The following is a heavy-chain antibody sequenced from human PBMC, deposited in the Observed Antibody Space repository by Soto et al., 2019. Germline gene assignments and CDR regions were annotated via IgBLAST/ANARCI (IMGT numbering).Heavy chain of an antibody. CDR2: INPGGGTT. D-gene: IGHD1-26*01. CDR1: GTTFTTNY. CDR3: ASEEAVGARNFDY. Sequence: GASVKVSCKASGTTFTTNYLHWVRQAPGQGPEWVGLINPGGGTTGYAQKFQGRVTMTWDTSASTVYMELTSLRSEDTAMYYCASEEAVGARNFDYWGQGTQVTVSS. J-gene: IGHJ4*02. V-gene: IGHV1-46*01.